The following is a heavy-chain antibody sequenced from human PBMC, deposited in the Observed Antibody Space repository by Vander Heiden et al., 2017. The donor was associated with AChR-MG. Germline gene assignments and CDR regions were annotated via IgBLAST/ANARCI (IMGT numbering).Heavy chain of an antibody. J-gene: IGHJ6*03. Sequence: EVQVVESGGGLVQPGGSLRLSCAASGFSFSSYEMNWVRQAPGKGLEWVSYMDSSGSTIHYADSVKGRFTISRDNAKNSLYLQMNSLRAEDTAVYYCARGAGLAYYYYYMDVWGRGTTVTVS. V-gene: IGHV3-48*03. CDR1: GFSFSSYE. CDR3: ARGAGLAYYYYYMDV. CDR2: MDSSGSTI.